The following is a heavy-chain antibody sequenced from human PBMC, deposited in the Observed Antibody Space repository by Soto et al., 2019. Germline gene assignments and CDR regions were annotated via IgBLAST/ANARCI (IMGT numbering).Heavy chain of an antibody. J-gene: IGHJ4*02. Sequence: SVKVSCKASGGTFSSYAISWVRQAPGQGLEWTGGIIPIFGTANYAQKFQGRVTITADESTSTAYMELSSLRSEDTAVYYCARDRRTDYYYDSSGPPYYFDYWGQGTLVTVSS. CDR2: IIPIFGTA. D-gene: IGHD3-22*01. V-gene: IGHV1-69*13. CDR3: ARDRRTDYYYDSSGPPYYFDY. CDR1: GGTFSSYA.